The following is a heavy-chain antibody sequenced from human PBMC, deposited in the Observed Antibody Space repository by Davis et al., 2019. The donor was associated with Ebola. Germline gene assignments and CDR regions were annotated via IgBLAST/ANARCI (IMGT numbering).Heavy chain of an antibody. CDR3: ARGLEPTLYYYYGMDV. CDR2: IYYSGST. CDR1: GGSISSYY. J-gene: IGHJ6*02. D-gene: IGHD1-1*01. V-gene: IGHV4-59*01. Sequence: SETLSLTCTVSGGSISSYYWSWIRQPPGKGLEWIGYIYYSGSTNYNPSLKSRVTISVDTSKNQFSLKLSSVTAADTAVYYCARGLEPTLYYYYGMDVWGQGTTVTVSS.